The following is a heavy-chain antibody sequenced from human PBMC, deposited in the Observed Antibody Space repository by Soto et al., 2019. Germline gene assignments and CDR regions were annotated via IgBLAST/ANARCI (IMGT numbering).Heavy chain of an antibody. Sequence: EVQLLESGGGLVQPGGSLRLSCAASGFTFSSYAMSWVRQAPGKGLEWVSAISGSGGSTYYADSVKGRFTISRDNSKNTLYLQMNSLRAEDTAVYYCAKVGYCRGGSCRGAPFDYWGQGTLVTVSS. CDR1: GFTFSSYA. J-gene: IGHJ4*02. CDR2: ISGSGGST. CDR3: AKVGYCRGGSCRGAPFDY. V-gene: IGHV3-23*01. D-gene: IGHD2-15*01.